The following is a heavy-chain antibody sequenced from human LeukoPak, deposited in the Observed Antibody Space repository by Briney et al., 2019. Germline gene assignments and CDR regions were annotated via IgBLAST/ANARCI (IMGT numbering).Heavy chain of an antibody. CDR2: INHSGST. D-gene: IGHD6-19*01. J-gene: IGHJ5*02. CDR3: ARGRGIAVAGTFSRFIWFDP. Sequence: TSETLSLTCAVYGGSFSGYYWSWIRQPPGKGLEWIGEINHSGSTNYNPSLKSRVTISVDTSKNQFSLKLSSVTAADTAVYYCARGRGIAVAGTFSRFIWFDPWGQGTLVTVSS. V-gene: IGHV4-34*01. CDR1: GGSFSGYY.